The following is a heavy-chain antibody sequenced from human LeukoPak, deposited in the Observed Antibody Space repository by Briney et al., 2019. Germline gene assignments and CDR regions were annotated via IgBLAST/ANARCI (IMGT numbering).Heavy chain of an antibody. J-gene: IGHJ5*02. CDR3: AKDGGYAYNWFDP. D-gene: IGHD2-8*01. CDR1: GFTFSSYG. CDR2: IRYDGSNK. V-gene: IGHV3-30*02. Sequence: GGSLRLSCAASGFTFSSYGMHWVRQAPGKGLEWVAFIRYDGSNKYYADSVKGRFTISRDNSKNTLHLQMNSLRAEDTAVYYCAKDGGYAYNWFDPWGQGTLVTVSS.